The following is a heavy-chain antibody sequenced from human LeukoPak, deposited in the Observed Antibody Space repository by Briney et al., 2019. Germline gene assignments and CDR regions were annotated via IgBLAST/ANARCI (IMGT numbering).Heavy chain of an antibody. J-gene: IGHJ6*02. CDR2: INHSGST. CDR3: ASAQSLLRGGYYYYGMDV. Sequence: SETLSLTCAVYGGSFSGYYWSWIRQPPGKGLEWIGEINHSGSTNYNPSLKSRVTISVDTSKNQFSLKLSSVTAADTAVYYCASAQSLLRGGYYYYGMDVWGQGTTVTVSS. D-gene: IGHD5-12*01. V-gene: IGHV4-34*01. CDR1: GGSFSGYY.